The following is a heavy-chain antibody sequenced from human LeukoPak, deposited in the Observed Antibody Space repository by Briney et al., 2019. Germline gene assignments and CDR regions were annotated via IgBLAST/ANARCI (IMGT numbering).Heavy chain of an antibody. D-gene: IGHD5-24*01. V-gene: IGHV3-7*04. J-gene: IGHJ4*02. CDR1: GFTLSYYW. CDR3: ARHSAGYTTFFDY. CDR2: IIQVGSEK. Sequence: PXGSLRLSCAASGFTLSYYWMTWVRRAPGKGLEWVANIIQVGSEKYYVDSVKGGFTISRDNAKNSLYLQMNSLRAEDTAVYYCARHSAGYTTFFDYWGQGTLVTVSS.